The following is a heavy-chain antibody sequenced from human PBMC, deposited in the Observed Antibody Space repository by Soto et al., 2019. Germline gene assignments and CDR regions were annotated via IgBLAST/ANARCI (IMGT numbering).Heavy chain of an antibody. Sequence: QVQLVQSGSEVKKPRSSVKVSCKASGGPFSSYGLSWVRQAPGQGLEWMGRIIPFGEITNFAQKFQDRVTITADTATSTAYMELRSLKSEDTAVYYCAREGPGVKFDFWGQGTLVTVSS. J-gene: IGHJ4*02. CDR3: AREGPGVKFDF. V-gene: IGHV1-69*04. CDR1: GGPFSSYG. CDR2: IIPFGEIT. D-gene: IGHD3-10*01.